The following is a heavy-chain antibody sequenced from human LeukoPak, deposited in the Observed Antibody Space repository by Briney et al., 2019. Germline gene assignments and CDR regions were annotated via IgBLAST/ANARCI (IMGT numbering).Heavy chain of an antibody. J-gene: IGHJ4*02. CDR1: GGTFNRHA. V-gene: IGHV1-69*04. Sequence: ASVKVSCKASGGTFNRHAFSWVRQAPGQGLGWMGRIIPILNIANSAQKFQDRVTITADKSTSTAYMALSSLRSEDTAVYYCARESLSGGIAAADPFDYWGQGTLVTVSS. CDR2: IIPILNIA. CDR3: ARESLSGGIAAADPFDY. D-gene: IGHD6-13*01.